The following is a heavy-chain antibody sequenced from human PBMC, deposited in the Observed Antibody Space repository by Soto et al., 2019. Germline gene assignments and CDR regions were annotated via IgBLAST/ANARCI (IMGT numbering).Heavy chain of an antibody. D-gene: IGHD4-17*01. V-gene: IGHV1-18*01. J-gene: IGHJ3*02. Sequence: ASVKVSCKASGYTFTSYGISWVRQAPGQGLEWMGWISAYNGNTNYAQKLQGRVTMTTDTSTSTAYMELRSLRSDDTAVYYCARTPIYGDYGRGAFDIWGQGKMVTVSS. CDR3: ARTPIYGDYGRGAFDI. CDR2: ISAYNGNT. CDR1: GYTFTSYG.